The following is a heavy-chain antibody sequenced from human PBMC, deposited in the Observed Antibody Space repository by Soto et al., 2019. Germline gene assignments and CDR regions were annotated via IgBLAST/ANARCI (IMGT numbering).Heavy chain of an antibody. J-gene: IGHJ4*02. V-gene: IGHV4-4*02. CDR3: ARFQYYGSGSYYIEGSFDY. D-gene: IGHD3-10*01. Sequence: SETLSLTCAVSSGSISSSNWWSWVRQPPGKGLGWIGEIYHSGSTNYNPSLKSRVTISVDKSKNQFSLKLSSVTAADTAVYYCARFQYYGSGSYYIEGSFDYCGQGTLVTVSS. CDR2: IYHSGST. CDR1: SGSISSSNW.